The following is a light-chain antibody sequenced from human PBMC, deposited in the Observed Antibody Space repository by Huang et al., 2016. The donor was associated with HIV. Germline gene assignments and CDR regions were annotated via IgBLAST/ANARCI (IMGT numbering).Light chain of an antibody. CDR2: WAS. CDR1: RSVFHSPNKNNY. V-gene: IGKV4-1*01. J-gene: IGKJ4*01. Sequence: DIVMTQSPDSLAVSLGERATITCKSSRSVFHSPNKNNYLAWYQQNPGQPPKLLLDWASARESGVPDRFNGSGSGTDFTFTISSLQAEDVALYYCQQYYKTPLTFGGGTRVELK. CDR3: QQYYKTPLT.